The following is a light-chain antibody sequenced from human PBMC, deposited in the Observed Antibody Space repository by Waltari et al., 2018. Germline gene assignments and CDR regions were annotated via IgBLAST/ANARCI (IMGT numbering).Light chain of an antibody. J-gene: IGLJ1*01. CDR3: CSYAGSSTFFYV. Sequence: QSALTQPASVSGSPGQSITISCTGPRSDVGSYNLVSWSQQHPGKAPTLLIYEVSKRPSGVSNRFSGSKSGNTASLTISGLQAEDEGDYYCCSYAGSSTFFYVFGTGTKVTVL. CDR1: RSDVGSYNL. V-gene: IGLV2-23*02. CDR2: EVS.